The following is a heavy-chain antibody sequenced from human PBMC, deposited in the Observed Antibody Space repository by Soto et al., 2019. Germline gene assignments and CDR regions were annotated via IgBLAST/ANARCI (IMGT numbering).Heavy chain of an antibody. Sequence: GASVKVSCKASGYTFTGYYMHWVRQAPGQGLEWMGWINPNSGGTNYAQKFQGWVTMTRDTSISTAYMELSRLRSDDTAVYYCARDDRVMTFGGVRPNYGMDVWGQGTTVTVAS. J-gene: IGHJ6*02. CDR3: ARDDRVMTFGGVRPNYGMDV. D-gene: IGHD3-16*01. CDR1: GYTFTGYY. V-gene: IGHV1-2*04. CDR2: INPNSGGT.